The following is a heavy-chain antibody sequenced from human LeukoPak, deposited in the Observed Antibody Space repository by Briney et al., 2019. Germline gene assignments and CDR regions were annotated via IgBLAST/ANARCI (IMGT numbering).Heavy chain of an antibody. CDR3: ARGPEYSSSWFGRFNYYYYMDV. D-gene: IGHD6-13*01. CDR1: GYTFTSYD. Sequence: ASVKVSCKAPGYTFTSYDINWVRQATGQGLEWMGWTNPNSGNTGYAQKFQGRVTMTRNTSISTAYMELSSLRSEDTAVYYCARGPEYSSSWFGRFNYYYYMDVWGKGTTVTVSS. J-gene: IGHJ6*03. V-gene: IGHV1-8*01. CDR2: TNPNSGNT.